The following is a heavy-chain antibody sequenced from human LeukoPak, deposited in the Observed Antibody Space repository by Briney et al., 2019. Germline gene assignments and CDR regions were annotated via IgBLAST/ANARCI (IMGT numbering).Heavy chain of an antibody. Sequence: NPSETLSLTCTVSGGSISSYYWSWIRQPPGKGLEWIGYISYSGSTNYNPSLKSRVTMSVDTSKNQFSLKLSSVTAADTAVYYCARDGLSGDRFDYWGQGTLVTVSS. CDR1: GGSISSYY. V-gene: IGHV4-59*12. CDR3: ARDGLSGDRFDY. CDR2: ISYSGST. J-gene: IGHJ4*02. D-gene: IGHD4-17*01.